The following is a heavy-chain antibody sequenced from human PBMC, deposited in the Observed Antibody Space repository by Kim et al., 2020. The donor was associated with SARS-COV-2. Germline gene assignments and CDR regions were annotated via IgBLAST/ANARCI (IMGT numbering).Heavy chain of an antibody. D-gene: IGHD2-8*01. V-gene: IGHV1-18*01. CDR2: ISAYNGNT. CDR3: ARVLPYCTNGVCRYYFDY. Sequence: ASVKVSCKASGYTFTSYGISWVRQAPGQGLEWMGWISAYNGNTNYAQKLQGRVTMTTDTSTSTAYMELRSLRSDDTAVYYCARVLPYCTNGVCRYYFDYWGQGTLVTVSS. J-gene: IGHJ4*02. CDR1: GYTFTSYG.